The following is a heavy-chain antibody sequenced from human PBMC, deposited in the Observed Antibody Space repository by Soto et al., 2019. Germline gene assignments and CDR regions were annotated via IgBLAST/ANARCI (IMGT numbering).Heavy chain of an antibody. CDR2: INAGNGNT. D-gene: IGHD5-12*01. Sequence: ASVKVSCKASGYTFTSYAMHWVRQAPGQRLEWMGWINAGNGNTKYSQKFQGRVTITRDTSASTAYMELSSLRSEDTAVYYCARDLVFVDIVATTGLDAFDIWGQGTMVTVSS. V-gene: IGHV1-3*01. J-gene: IGHJ3*02. CDR3: ARDLVFVDIVATTGLDAFDI. CDR1: GYTFTSYA.